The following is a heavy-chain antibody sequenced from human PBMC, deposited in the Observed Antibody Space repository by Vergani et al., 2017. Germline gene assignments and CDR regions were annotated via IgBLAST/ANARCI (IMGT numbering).Heavy chain of an antibody. CDR1: GFTLSSYY. D-gene: IGHD3-16*01. V-gene: IGHV3-30*02. CDR2: IQFDGSNQ. CDR3: AKHFRGWGIDY. Sequence: QVQLVESGGGVVQRGGSLRLSCATSGFTLSSYYMQWIRQGPGKGLEFVAFIQFDGSNQYYADSVKGRFTLSRDFSKNTLYLQMNSLRTDDTATYYCAKHFRGWGIDYWGQGTQVIVS. J-gene: IGHJ4*02.